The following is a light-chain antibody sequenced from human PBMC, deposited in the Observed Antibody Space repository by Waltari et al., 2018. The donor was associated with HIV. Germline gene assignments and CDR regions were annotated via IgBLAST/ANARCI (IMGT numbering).Light chain of an antibody. CDR2: GAS. Sequence: ILMTQSPVTLSVSPGERATLSCWASQSIRTNLAWYEQKPGQTPRLLIYGASTRATGTPARCSGSGSGTEFTLTISSLQSEDLAFYYCQQYHNWPITFGGGTKVEIK. J-gene: IGKJ4*01. V-gene: IGKV3D-15*01. CDR3: QQYHNWPIT. CDR1: QSIRTN.